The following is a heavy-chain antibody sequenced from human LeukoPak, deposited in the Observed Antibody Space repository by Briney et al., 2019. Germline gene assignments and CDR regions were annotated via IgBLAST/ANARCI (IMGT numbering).Heavy chain of an antibody. CDR3: TRSGYCSGGSCYSDFDH. CDR1: GFTFSNFW. CDR2: IKQDGSEK. V-gene: IGHV3-7*01. J-gene: IGHJ4*02. Sequence: GGSLRLSCAGSGFTFSNFWMSWVRQAPGKGLEWVANIKQDGSEKYYVDSVKGRFTISRGNGKNSLYLQMNSLRAEDTAVYYCTRSGYCSGGSCYSDFDHWGQGTLVTVSS. D-gene: IGHD2-15*01.